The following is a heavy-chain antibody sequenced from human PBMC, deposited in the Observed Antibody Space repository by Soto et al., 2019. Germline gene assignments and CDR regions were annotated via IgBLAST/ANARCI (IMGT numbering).Heavy chain of an antibody. V-gene: IGHV1-18*01. D-gene: IGHD3-22*01. CDR3: ARDGYDSSGYYYRFDP. Sequence: ASVKVSCTASGDPFTSYGISWVRQAPGQGLEWMGWISAYNGNTNYAQKLQGRVTMTTDTSTSTAYMELRSLRSDDTAVYYCARDGYDSSGYYYRFDPWGQGTLVTVSS. CDR1: GDPFTSYG. CDR2: ISAYNGNT. J-gene: IGHJ5*02.